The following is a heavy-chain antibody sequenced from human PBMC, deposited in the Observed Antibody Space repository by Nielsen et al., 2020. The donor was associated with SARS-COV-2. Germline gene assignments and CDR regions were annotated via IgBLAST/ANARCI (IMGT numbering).Heavy chain of an antibody. CDR3: ARVSDGYRYGSQVDY. CDR2: ISNSGST. J-gene: IGHJ4*02. D-gene: IGHD5-18*01. CDR1: GASISSFS. Sequence: GSLRLSCTVSGASISSFSWTWIRQPPGKRLEWIGYISNSGSTNYNPSLKSRVTISVDTSKNQFSLKLNSVTAADTAVYYCARVSDGYRYGSQVDYWGQGTLVTVSS. V-gene: IGHV4-59*01.